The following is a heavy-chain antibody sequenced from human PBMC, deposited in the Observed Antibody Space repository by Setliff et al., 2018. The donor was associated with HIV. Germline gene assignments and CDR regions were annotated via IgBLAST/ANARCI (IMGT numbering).Heavy chain of an antibody. D-gene: IGHD1-26*01. Sequence: ASVKVSCKASGYTFTNYDINWVRQSPGQGLEWLGWMNPNSGRAGSAQMFQGRLTVTRDTSINTAYMELSSLRYDDTAIYYCARSPDPYSGTTDYWGQGTLVTVSS. CDR3: ARSPDPYSGTTDY. CDR2: MNPNSGRA. J-gene: IGHJ4*02. V-gene: IGHV1-8*02. CDR1: GYTFTNYD.